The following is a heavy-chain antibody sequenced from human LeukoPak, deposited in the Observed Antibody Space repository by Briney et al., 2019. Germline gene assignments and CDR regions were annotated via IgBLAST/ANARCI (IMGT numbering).Heavy chain of an antibody. J-gene: IGHJ5*02. Sequence: GASVKVSCKASGYTFTSYDINWVRQATGQGLEWMGWMNPNSGNTGYAQKFQGRVTMTRNTSISTAYMELSSLRSEDTAVYYCARIPHYGDYKYLWFDPWGQGTLVTVSS. D-gene: IGHD4-17*01. CDR2: MNPNSGNT. V-gene: IGHV1-8*01. CDR1: GYTFTSYD. CDR3: ARIPHYGDYKYLWFDP.